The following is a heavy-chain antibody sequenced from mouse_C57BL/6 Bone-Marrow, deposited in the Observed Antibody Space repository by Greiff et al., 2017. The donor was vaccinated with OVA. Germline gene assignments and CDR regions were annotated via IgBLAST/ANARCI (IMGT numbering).Heavy chain of an antibody. CDR1: GYTFTNYW. Sequence: QVQLQQSGAELVRPGTSVKMSCKASGYTFTNYWIGWAKQRPGHGLEWIGDIYPGGGYTNYNEKFKGKATLTADKSSSTAYMQCISLTSEDAAIYDCARVGYYERGYARDYWGQGTSVTVSS. CDR3: ARVGYYERGYARDY. CDR2: IYPGGGYT. J-gene: IGHJ4*01. D-gene: IGHD2-3*01. V-gene: IGHV1-63*01.